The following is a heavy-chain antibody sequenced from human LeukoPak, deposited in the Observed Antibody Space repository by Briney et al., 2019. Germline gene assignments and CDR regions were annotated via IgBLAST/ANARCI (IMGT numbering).Heavy chain of an antibody. V-gene: IGHV3-21*01. CDR3: ARGRFSGSSDFDY. J-gene: IGHJ4*02. D-gene: IGHD1-26*01. Sequence: GRSLRLSCAASGFTFSSYGMHWVRQAPGKGLEWVSSISSSSSYIYYADSVKGRFTISRDNAKNSLYLQMNSLRAEDTAVYYCARGRFSGSSDFDYWGQGTLVTVSS. CDR1: GFTFSSYG. CDR2: ISSSSSYI.